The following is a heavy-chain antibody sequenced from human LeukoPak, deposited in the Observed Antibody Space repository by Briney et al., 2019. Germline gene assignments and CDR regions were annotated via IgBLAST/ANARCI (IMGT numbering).Heavy chain of an antibody. CDR3: ARQGGQWLVHLDY. D-gene: IGHD6-19*01. CDR2: IYYSGST. V-gene: IGHV4-59*01. CDR1: GGSISSYY. Sequence: SETLSLTCTVSGGSISSYYWSWIRQPPGKGLEWIGYIYYSGSTNYNPSLKSRVTISVDTSKNQFSLKLSSVTAADTAVYYCARQGGQWLVHLDYWGQGTLVTVSS. J-gene: IGHJ4*02.